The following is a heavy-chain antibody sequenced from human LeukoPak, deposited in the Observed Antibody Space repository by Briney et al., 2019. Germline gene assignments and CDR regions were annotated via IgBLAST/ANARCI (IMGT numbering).Heavy chain of an antibody. D-gene: IGHD1-26*01. CDR2: ISSSGSTI. CDR1: GFTFSDYY. J-gene: IGHJ4*02. Sequence: GGSVRLSCAASGFTFSDYYMSWIRQAPGEGLEWVSYISSSGSTIYYADSVKERFTISRDNAKNSLYLQMNSLRAEDTAVYYCARERVGATGYFDYWGQGTLVTVSS. V-gene: IGHV3-11*01. CDR3: ARERVGATGYFDY.